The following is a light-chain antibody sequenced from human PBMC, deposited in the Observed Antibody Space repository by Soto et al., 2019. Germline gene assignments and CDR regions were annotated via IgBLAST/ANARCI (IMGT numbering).Light chain of an antibody. J-gene: IGKJ2*01. CDR2: GAS. CDR1: QSVSSSY. CDR3: QQFGNSPYT. V-gene: IGKV3-20*01. Sequence: EIVLTQSPGTLSLSPGERATLSCRASQSVSSSYLAWYQQKPGQAPRLLIYGASSRATGIPDRFSGSGSGTDFTLTISSLEPEDFEVYYCQQFGNSPYTFGQGTRLEIK.